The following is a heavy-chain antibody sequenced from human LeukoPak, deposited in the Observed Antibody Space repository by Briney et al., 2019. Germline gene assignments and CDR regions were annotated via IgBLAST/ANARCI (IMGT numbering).Heavy chain of an antibody. CDR1: RFNFSDYA. CDR2: ISYDESDK. V-gene: IGHV3-30*18. CDR3: AKEGYRRSSTGSYFDY. Sequence: PGGSLRLSWAATRFNFSDYAMHGVRQAPGKGLEWVAIISYDESDKYYADSVKGRFTISRDNYENTLYLQLNSLRGEDTAVYYGAKEGYRRSSTGSYFDYWGQGALVTVS. D-gene: IGHD2-15*01. J-gene: IGHJ4*03.